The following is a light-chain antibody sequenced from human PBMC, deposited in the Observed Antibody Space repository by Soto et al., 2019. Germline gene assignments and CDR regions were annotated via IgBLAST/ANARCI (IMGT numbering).Light chain of an antibody. V-gene: IGKV1-33*01. Sequence: MQMTQSPSSLSAFVGDSVTITCQTSQDIGTYLNWYQHKPGKAPKLLIYAAFNLETGVPSRFGGGRSGTVFTLSITSLQPEDVATYYCQHYVNLPPRYTFGPGTKLELK. CDR1: QDIGTY. CDR3: QHYVNLPPRYT. CDR2: AAF. J-gene: IGKJ2*01.